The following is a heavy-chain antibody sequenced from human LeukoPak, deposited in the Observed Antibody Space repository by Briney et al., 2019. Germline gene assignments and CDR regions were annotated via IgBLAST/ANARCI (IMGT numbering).Heavy chain of an antibody. CDR1: GYSFTY. V-gene: IGHV1-2*02. CDR3: APVRGGDYFDY. D-gene: IGHD2-2*01. Sequence: ASVKVSCKTSGYSFTYMHWVRQAPGQGLEWMGWINPNSGDTDYAQKVQGRVTMTRDTSISTAYMELSRLRSDDTAVYYCAPVRGGDYFDYWGQGTQVTVSS. CDR2: INPNSGDT. J-gene: IGHJ4*02.